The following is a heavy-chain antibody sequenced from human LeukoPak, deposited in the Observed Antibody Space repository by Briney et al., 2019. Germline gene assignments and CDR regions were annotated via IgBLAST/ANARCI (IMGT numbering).Heavy chain of an antibody. J-gene: IGHJ4*02. V-gene: IGHV4-39*07. CDR3: ARFSPRAMGNYLDF. CDR1: GGSISSSSYY. D-gene: IGHD7-27*01. CDR2: TYPRGST. Sequence: PSETLSLTCTVSGGSISSSSYYWGWIRQPPGKGLEWIGYTYPRGSTYYNPSLKSRVILSLDKSANQFSLNLSSVTAADTAVYYCARFSPRAMGNYLDFWGQGTLVTVSS.